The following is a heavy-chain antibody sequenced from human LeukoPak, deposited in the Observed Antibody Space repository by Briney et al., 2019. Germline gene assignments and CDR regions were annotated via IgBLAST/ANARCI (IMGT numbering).Heavy chain of an antibody. V-gene: IGHV3-23*01. D-gene: IGHD3-22*01. Sequence: GGSLRLSCAASGFTYTSYGMAWVRQAPGKGLEWVSTISGSGNSAYYGDSVQGRLTISRDNSRNTVYLQMSSLRAEDTAVYYCARSYYHDSSGRFDSGGQGTLVTVSS. CDR1: GFTYTSYG. CDR2: ISGSGNSA. J-gene: IGHJ4*02. CDR3: ARSYYHDSSGRFDS.